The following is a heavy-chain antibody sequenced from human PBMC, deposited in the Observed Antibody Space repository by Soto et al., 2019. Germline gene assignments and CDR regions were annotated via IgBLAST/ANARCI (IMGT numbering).Heavy chain of an antibody. D-gene: IGHD6-6*01. Sequence: SETLHLTCAVEGGSFSGYYWSWIRKPPGKGLEWIGEINHSGSTNYNPSLKSRVTISVDTSKNQFSLKLSSVTAADTAVYYCARGQHSSSSYYYSYMDVWGKGTTVTVSS. CDR2: INHSGST. CDR3: ARGQHSSSSYYYSYMDV. CDR1: GGSFSGYY. J-gene: IGHJ6*03. V-gene: IGHV4-34*01.